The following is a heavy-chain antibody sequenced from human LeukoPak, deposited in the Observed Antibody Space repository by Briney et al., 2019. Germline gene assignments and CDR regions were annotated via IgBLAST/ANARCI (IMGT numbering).Heavy chain of an antibody. CDR3: AKSVITMIGVNPDY. CDR1: GFTFSSNA. Sequence: WGSLRLSCAASGFTFSSNAMSWVRQAPGKGLEWVSAISGSGGSTYYADSVKGRFTISRDNSKNTLYLQMNSLRAEDTAVYYCAKSVITMIGVNPDYWGQGTLVTVSS. J-gene: IGHJ4*02. V-gene: IGHV3-23*01. D-gene: IGHD3-22*01. CDR2: ISGSGGST.